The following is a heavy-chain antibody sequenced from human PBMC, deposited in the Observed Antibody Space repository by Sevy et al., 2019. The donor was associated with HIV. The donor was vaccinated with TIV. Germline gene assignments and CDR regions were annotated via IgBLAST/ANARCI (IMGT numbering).Heavy chain of an antibody. CDR1: GGTFSSYA. CDR2: IIPIFGTA. CDR3: ARGLTVTGWGDFDY. J-gene: IGHJ4*02. D-gene: IGHD4-17*01. V-gene: IGHV1-69*13. Sequence: ASVKVSCKASGGTFSSYAISWVRQAPGQGLEWMGGIIPIFGTANYAQKFQGRVTITADESTSTAYMELSSLRSEDTAGYYCARGLTVTGWGDFDYWGQGTLVTVSS.